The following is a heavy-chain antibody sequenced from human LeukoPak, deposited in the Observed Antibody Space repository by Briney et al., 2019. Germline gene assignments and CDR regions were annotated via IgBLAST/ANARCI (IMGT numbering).Heavy chain of an antibody. CDR3: ARDPTMIQENDY. J-gene: IGHJ4*02. CDR2: INPNSGGT. CDR1: GYTFTGYY. Sequence: VKVSCKASGYTFTGYYMHWVRQAPGQGLEWKGWINPNSGGTNYAQKFQGRVTMTRDTSISTAYMELSRLRSDDTAVYYCARDPTMIQENDYWGQGTLVTVSS. V-gene: IGHV1-2*02. D-gene: IGHD3-22*01.